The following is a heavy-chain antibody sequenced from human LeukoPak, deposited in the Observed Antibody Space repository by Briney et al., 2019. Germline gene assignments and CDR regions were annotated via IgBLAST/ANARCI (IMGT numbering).Heavy chain of an antibody. CDR2: THSGGNT. J-gene: IGHJ6*02. D-gene: IGHD3-16*02. V-gene: IGHV3-53*01. Sequence: PGGSLRLSCAASGFTFSSYSMNWVRQAPGQGLEWVSVTHSGGNTYYGDSVKGRFFISRDSSENTLYLQMNSLTAEDTAVYYCARDRPFGGVIDGMDVWGQGTTVTVSS. CDR1: GFTFSSYS. CDR3: ARDRPFGGVIDGMDV.